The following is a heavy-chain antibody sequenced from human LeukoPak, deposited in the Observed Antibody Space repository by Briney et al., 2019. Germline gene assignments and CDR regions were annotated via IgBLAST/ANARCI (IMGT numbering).Heavy chain of an antibody. CDR1: GGSISSYY. Sequence: SETLSPTCTVSGGSISSYYWSWIRQPPGKGLEWIGYIYYSGSTNYNPSLKSRVTISVDTSKNQFSLKLSSVTAADTAVYYCARARASGYYTYYYYGMDVWGQGTTVTVSS. V-gene: IGHV4-59*01. CDR3: ARARASGYYTYYYYGMDV. D-gene: IGHD3-3*01. J-gene: IGHJ6*02. CDR2: IYYSGST.